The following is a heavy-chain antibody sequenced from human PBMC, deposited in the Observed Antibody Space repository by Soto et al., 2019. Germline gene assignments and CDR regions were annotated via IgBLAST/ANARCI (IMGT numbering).Heavy chain of an antibody. CDR2: ISYSGTT. D-gene: IGHD2-8*01. J-gene: IGHJ4*02. V-gene: IGHV4-39*01. Sequence: PSETLSLTCTVSGASISSSSYFWGWIRQPPGKGLEWIGFISYSGTTYYSPSLKSRVTISVDTSKNQLSLTLNSVSATDTAVYYCARRMVYGNPYFDYWGQGTLVTVSS. CDR1: GASISSSSYF. CDR3: ARRMVYGNPYFDY.